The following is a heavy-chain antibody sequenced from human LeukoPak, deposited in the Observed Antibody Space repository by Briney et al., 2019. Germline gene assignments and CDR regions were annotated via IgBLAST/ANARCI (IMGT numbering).Heavy chain of an antibody. CDR1: GGSISSRTYY. J-gene: IGHJ4*02. D-gene: IGHD1-26*01. V-gene: IGHV4-39*01. CDR3: ARLVGAATDPFDY. CDR2: IYYSGST. Sequence: PSETLSLTCTVSGGSISSRTYYWGWIRQPPGKGLEWIASIYYSGSTNYNPSLKSRVTISIDTSKNQFSLKLSSVTAADTAVYYCARLVGAATDPFDYWGQGTLVTVSS.